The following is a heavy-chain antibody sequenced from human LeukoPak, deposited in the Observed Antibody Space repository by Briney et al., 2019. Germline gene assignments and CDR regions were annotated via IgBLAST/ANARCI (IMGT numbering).Heavy chain of an antibody. D-gene: IGHD6-6*01. CDR1: GFTFNSYA. J-gene: IGHJ6*02. V-gene: IGHV3-23*01. Sequence: GGSLRLSCAASGFTFNSYAMSWVRQAPGKGLEWVSLISGSGGSTYNADSVKGRFTISRDNSKNTLYLQMNSLRAEDTAVYYCAKDRSTRYGMDVWGQGTTVTVSS. CDR2: ISGSGGST. CDR3: AKDRSTRYGMDV.